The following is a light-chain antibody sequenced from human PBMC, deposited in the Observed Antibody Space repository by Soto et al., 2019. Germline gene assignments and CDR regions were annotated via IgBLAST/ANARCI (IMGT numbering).Light chain of an antibody. CDR1: QSIGNL. V-gene: IGKV1-5*01. CDR3: QQYNSL. CDR2: DAS. Sequence: DIQMTQSPSTLSASVGDRVTITCRASQSIGNLFAWYQQKPGKAPKLLIYDASSLESGVPSRFSGSASGTEFTLTISSLQPDDFATYYCQQYNSLFGQGTKVDIK. J-gene: IGKJ1*01.